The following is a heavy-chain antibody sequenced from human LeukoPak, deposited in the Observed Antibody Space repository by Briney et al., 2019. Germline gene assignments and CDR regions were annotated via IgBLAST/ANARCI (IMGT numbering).Heavy chain of an antibody. J-gene: IGHJ4*02. CDR3: AKAGAAMAFDY. CDR1: GFTFSSYA. D-gene: IGHD5-18*01. CDR2: ISGSGGST. V-gene: IGHV3-23*01. Sequence: GGSLRLSCAASGFTFSSYAMSWVRQAPGKGLEWVSAISGSGGSTNCADSVKGRFTISRDNSKNTLYLQMNGLRAEDTAVYYCAKAGAAMAFDYWGQGTLVTVSS.